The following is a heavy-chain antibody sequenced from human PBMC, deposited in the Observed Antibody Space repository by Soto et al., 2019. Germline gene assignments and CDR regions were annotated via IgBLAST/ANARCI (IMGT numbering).Heavy chain of an antibody. J-gene: IGHJ6*02. CDR2: INGDGSST. Sequence: EVQLVESGGGLVQPGGSLRLSCAASGFTFSTYWMHWVRQAPGKGLVWVSRINGDGSSTSYADSVKGRFTISRDNAKNTLYLQMNSLRAEDTAVYYCARGYCSGCSCSPGGMDVWGQGTTVTVSS. D-gene: IGHD2-15*01. CDR3: ARGYCSGCSCSPGGMDV. CDR1: GFTFSTYW. V-gene: IGHV3-74*01.